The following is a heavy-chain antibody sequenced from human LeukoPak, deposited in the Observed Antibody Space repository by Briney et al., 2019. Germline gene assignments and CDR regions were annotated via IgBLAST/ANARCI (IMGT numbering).Heavy chain of an antibody. CDR2: MNPNSGNT. J-gene: IGHJ4*02. V-gene: IGHV1-8*01. CDR3: ASSSGYRKILDY. CDR1: GYTFTSYD. Sequence: ASVKVSCKASGYTFTSYDINWVRQATGQGLEWMGWMNPNSGNTGYAQKFQGRVTMTRDTSISTAYMELSRLRSDDTAVYYCASSSGYRKILDYWGQGTLVTVSS. D-gene: IGHD3-22*01.